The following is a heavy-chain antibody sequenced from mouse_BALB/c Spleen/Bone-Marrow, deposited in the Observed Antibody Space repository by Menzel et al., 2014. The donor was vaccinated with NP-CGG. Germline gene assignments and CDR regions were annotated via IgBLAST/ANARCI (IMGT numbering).Heavy chain of an antibody. Sequence: EVKLVESGGGLVKSGGSLKLSCAASGFTFNSYGMSWVRQTPEKGLEWVATISGGGSYTFYPDSVKGRFTISRDNPKNNLYLQLSSLRSEDTALYYCARHAYYDQTEVSFVYWGQGTLVTVSA. J-gene: IGHJ3*01. CDR3: ARHAYYDQTEVSFVY. CDR1: GFTFNSYG. CDR2: ISGGGSYT. D-gene: IGHD2-4*01. V-gene: IGHV5-9-2*01.